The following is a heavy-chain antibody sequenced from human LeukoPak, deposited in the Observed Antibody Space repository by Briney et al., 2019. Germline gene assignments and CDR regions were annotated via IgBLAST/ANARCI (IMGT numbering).Heavy chain of an antibody. V-gene: IGHV3-23*01. Sequence: GGSLRLSCAGSGFTVSAYAMAWVRQAPGKGLEWVSTIYDDNTYYADSVKGRFAISTDNSKNTLYLQMNSLRVEDTAVYFCAARKVRGVWFYLDYWGQGTLVTVSS. CDR3: AARKVRGVWFYLDY. D-gene: IGHD3-10*01. CDR2: IYDDNT. CDR1: GFTVSAYA. J-gene: IGHJ4*02.